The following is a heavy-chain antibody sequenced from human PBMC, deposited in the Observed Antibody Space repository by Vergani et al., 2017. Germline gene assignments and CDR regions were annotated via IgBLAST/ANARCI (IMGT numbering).Heavy chain of an antibody. V-gene: IGHV1-18*01. CDR3: ARDRIAARDGAYYYYMDV. J-gene: IGHJ6*03. CDR2: ISAYNGNT. D-gene: IGHD6-6*01. Sequence: QVQLVQSGAEVKKPGASVKVSCKASGYTFTSYGISWVRQAPGQGLEWMGWISAYNGNTNYAQKLQGRVTMTTDTSTSTAYMELRSLRSDDTAVYYCARDRIAARDGAYYYYMDVWGKGTTVTVSS. CDR1: GYTFTSYG.